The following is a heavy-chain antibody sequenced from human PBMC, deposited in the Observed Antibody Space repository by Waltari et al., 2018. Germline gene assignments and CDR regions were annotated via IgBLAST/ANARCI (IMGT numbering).Heavy chain of an antibody. D-gene: IGHD4-17*01. Sequence: QLQLQESGPGLVKPSETLSLTCTVSGGSISSSSYYWGWIRQPPGKGLEWIGSIYYSGSTYYNPSLKSRVTISVDTSKNQFSLKLSSVTAADTAVYYCARGGPKVDGDYDYYYGMDVWGQGTTVTVSS. J-gene: IGHJ6*02. CDR3: ARGGPKVDGDYDYYYGMDV. CDR2: IYYSGST. CDR1: GGSISSSSYY. V-gene: IGHV4-39*07.